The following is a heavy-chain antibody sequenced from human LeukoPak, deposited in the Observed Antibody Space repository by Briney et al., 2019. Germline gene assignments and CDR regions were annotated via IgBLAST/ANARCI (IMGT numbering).Heavy chain of an antibody. CDR2: INHSGST. Sequence: GSLRLSCAASGFIFSSNWMTWIRQPPGKGLEWIGEINHSGSTNYNPSLKSRVTISVDKSKNQFSLKLSSVTAADTAVYYCARVSTNWFDPWGQGTLVTVSS. D-gene: IGHD5/OR15-5a*01. CDR3: ARVSTNWFDP. V-gene: IGHV4-4*02. J-gene: IGHJ5*02. CDR1: GFIFSSNW.